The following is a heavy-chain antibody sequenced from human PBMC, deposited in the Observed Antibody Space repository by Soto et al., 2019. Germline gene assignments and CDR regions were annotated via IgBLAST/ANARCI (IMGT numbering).Heavy chain of an antibody. J-gene: IGHJ4*02. CDR1: GGTFSSYA. V-gene: IGHV1-69*13. CDR2: IIPIFGTA. D-gene: IGHD5-18*01. Sequence: SVKVSCKASGGTFSSYAISWVRQAPGQGLEWMGGIIPIFGTANYAQKFQGRVTITADESTSTANMELSSLRSESTAVYYCARGVLIQLWLFDYWGQGTRGTVPQ. CDR3: ARGVLIQLWLFDY.